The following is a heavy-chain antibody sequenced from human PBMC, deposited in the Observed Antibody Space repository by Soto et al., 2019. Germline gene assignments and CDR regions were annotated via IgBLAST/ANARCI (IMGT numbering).Heavy chain of an antibody. V-gene: IGHV3-74*01. CDR2: INSDGSST. D-gene: IGHD2-2*01. J-gene: IGHJ4*02. CDR1: GFTFSSYW. CDR3: ARGLASSTRRY. Sequence: GGSLRLSCAASGFTFSSYWMHWVRQAPGRGLVWVSRINSDGSSTGYADSVKGRFTISRDNAKNTLYLQMNSLRAEDTAVYYCARGLASSTRRYWGQGTLVTVSS.